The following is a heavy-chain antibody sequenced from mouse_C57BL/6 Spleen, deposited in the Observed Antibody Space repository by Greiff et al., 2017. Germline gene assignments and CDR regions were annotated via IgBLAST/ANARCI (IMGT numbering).Heavy chain of an antibody. CDR3: ARSRYYGSSYYFDY. V-gene: IGHV1-80*01. Sequence: VQLQESGAELVKPEASVKISCKASGYAFSSYWMNWVKQRPGKGLEWIGQIYPGDGDTNYNGKFKGKATLTADKSSSTAYMQLSSLTSEDSAVYFCARSRYYGSSYYFDYWGQGTTLTVSS. D-gene: IGHD1-1*01. CDR1: GYAFSSYW. CDR2: IYPGDGDT. J-gene: IGHJ2*01.